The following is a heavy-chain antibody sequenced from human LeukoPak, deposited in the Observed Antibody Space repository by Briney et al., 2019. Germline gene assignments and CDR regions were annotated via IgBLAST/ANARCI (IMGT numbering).Heavy chain of an antibody. J-gene: IGHJ3*02. CDR3: ASDYGDYPNAFDI. D-gene: IGHD4-17*01. V-gene: IGHV1-2*02. CDR2: INPNSGGT. Sequence: GASVKVSCKASGYTFTGYYMHWVRQAPGQGLEWMGWINPNSGGTNYAQKFQGRVTMTRDTSISTAYMELSRLRSDDTAEYYCASDYGDYPNAFDIWGERTMVTVSS. CDR1: GYTFTGYY.